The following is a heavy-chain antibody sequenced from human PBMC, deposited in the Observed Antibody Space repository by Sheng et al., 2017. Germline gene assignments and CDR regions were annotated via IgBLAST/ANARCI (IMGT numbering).Heavy chain of an antibody. J-gene: IGHJ4*02. CDR2: INHSGST. CDR3: ARWENGQTIFGFDY. CDR1: GGSFSGYY. V-gene: IGHV4-34*01. Sequence: QVQLQQWGAGLLKPSGTLSLTCAVYGGSFSGYYWSWIRQPPGKGLEWIGEINHSGSTNYNPSLKSRVTISVDTSKNQFSLKLSSVTAADTAVYYCARWENGQTIFGFDYWGQGTLVTVSS. D-gene: IGHD3-3*01.